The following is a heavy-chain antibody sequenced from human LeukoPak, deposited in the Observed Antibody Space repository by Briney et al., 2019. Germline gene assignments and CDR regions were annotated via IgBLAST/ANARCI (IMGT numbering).Heavy chain of an antibody. CDR2: IDWDDDK. D-gene: IGHD3-22*01. Sequence: SGPTLVNPTQTLTLTCTFSGFSLSTSGMCVSWIRQPPGKALEWLALIDWDDDKYYSTSLKTRLTISKDTSKNQVVLTMTNMDPVDTATYYCARSLPAYYYDSSGYYFDYWGQGTLVTASS. CDR1: GFSLSTSGMC. CDR3: ARSLPAYYYDSSGYYFDY. J-gene: IGHJ4*02. V-gene: IGHV2-70*01.